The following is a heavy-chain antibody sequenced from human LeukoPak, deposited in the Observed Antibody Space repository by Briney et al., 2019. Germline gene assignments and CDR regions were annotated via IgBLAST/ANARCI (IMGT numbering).Heavy chain of an antibody. V-gene: IGHV3-21*01. CDR3: ARDLGIAARPDH. CDR2: ISSSSSYI. CDR1: GFTFSSYS. Sequence: GGSLRLSCAASGFTFSSYSMNWVRQAPGKGLEWVSSISSSSSYIYYADSVKGRFTISRDNAKNSLYLQMNSLRAEDTAVYYCARDLGIAARPDHWGQGTLVTVSS. J-gene: IGHJ4*02. D-gene: IGHD6-6*01.